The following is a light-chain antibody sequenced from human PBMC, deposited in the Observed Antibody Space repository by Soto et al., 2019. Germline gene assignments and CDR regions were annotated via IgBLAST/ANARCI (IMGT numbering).Light chain of an antibody. CDR2: KVS. J-gene: IGKJ1*01. CDR3: MQATHWPWT. V-gene: IGKV2-30*01. CDR1: LSLVDSDGNTY. Sequence: DVVMTQSPLSLSVTLGQPASISCRSSLSLVDSDGNTYLNWFQQSPGQSPRRLIYKVSNRDSGVPDRFSGSGSGADFTLQIIRVEAEDVAVYYCMQATHWPWTFGQGTKVQIK.